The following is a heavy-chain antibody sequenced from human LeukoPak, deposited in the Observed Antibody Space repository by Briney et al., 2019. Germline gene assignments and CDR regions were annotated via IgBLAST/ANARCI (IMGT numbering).Heavy chain of an antibody. CDR2: IYYSGST. Sequence: PSETLSLTCTVSGGSISSSSYYWGWIRQPPGKGLEWIGSIYYSGSTYYNPSLKSRVTMSVDTSKNQFSLNLSSVTAADTAVYYCARRNEKYWYFDLWGRGTLVTVSS. V-gene: IGHV4-39*07. D-gene: IGHD1-1*01. CDR1: GGSISSSSYY. J-gene: IGHJ2*01. CDR3: ARRNEKYWYFDL.